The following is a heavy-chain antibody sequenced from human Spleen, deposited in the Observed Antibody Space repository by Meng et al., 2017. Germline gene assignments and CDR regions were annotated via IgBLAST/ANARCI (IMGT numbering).Heavy chain of an antibody. CDR1: GGSISSSSYY. CDR3: ARDPPGDIAVAGEDYYYYYGMDV. D-gene: IGHD6-19*01. J-gene: IGHJ6*01. V-gene: IGHV4-39*07. CDR2: IYYSGST. Sequence: SETLSLTCTVSGGSISSSSYYWGWIRQPPGKGLEWIGSIYYSGSTYYNPSLKSRVTISVDTSKNQFSLKLSSVTAADTAVYYCARDPPGDIAVAGEDYYYYYGMDVWGQGNTV.